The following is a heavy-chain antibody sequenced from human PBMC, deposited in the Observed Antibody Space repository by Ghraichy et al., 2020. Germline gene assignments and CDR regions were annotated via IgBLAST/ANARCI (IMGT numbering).Heavy chain of an antibody. Sequence: GSLRLSCSASGFMFRNYDMTWVRQAPGKGLEWVSQISGSGGSTDYADSVKGRFTISRDNSKNTLYLHMNSLTPDDPAVYFCAKDRDQHGAGSRAFDLCGQGTMVTVSS. CDR1: GFMFRNYD. CDR3: AKDRDQHGAGSRAFDL. CDR2: ISGSGGST. J-gene: IGHJ3*01. V-gene: IGHV3-23*01. D-gene: IGHD3-10*01.